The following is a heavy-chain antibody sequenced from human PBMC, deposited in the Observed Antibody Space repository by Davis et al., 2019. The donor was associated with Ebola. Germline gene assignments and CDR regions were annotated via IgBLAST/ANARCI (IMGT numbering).Heavy chain of an antibody. CDR1: GFTFSSYT. D-gene: IGHD3-22*01. Sequence: GESLKISCAASGFTFSSYTMNWVRQAPGKGLEWVSYIARGSETISYADSVKGRFTISRDNSKNTLYLQIKSLTAEDTAVYYCAKDKGDTRGYPIFDYWGQGTLVTVSS. CDR3: AKDKGDTRGYPIFDY. J-gene: IGHJ4*02. CDR2: IARGSETI. V-gene: IGHV3-48*01.